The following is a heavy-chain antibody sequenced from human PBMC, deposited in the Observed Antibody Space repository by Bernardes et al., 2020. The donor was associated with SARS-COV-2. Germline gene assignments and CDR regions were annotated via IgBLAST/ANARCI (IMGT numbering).Heavy chain of an antibody. V-gene: IGHV4-59*08. D-gene: IGHD4-17*01. CDR1: GGSISSYY. CDR3: ARHDYVDSVFDY. J-gene: IGHJ4*02. Sequence: SETLSLTCTVSGGSISSYYWNWIRQPPGKGLDWIGYMHYSGSTNYNPSLKSRVSISVDTSKNQFSLKLSSVTAADTAVYYCARHDYVDSVFDYWGQGTLVTVSS. CDR2: MHYSGST.